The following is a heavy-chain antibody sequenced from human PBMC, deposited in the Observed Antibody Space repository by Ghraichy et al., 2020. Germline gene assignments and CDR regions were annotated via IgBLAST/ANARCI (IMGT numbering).Heavy chain of an antibody. V-gene: IGHV4-31*03. Sequence: SQTLSLTCTVSGGSISSGGYYWSWIRQHPGKGLEWIGYIYYSGSTYYNPSLKSRVTISVDTSKNQFSLKLSSVTAADTAVYYCATYRLGGGYSYGRPFDYWGQGTLVTVSS. CDR2: IYYSGST. CDR1: GGSISSGGYY. D-gene: IGHD5-18*01. J-gene: IGHJ4*02. CDR3: ATYRLGGGYSYGRPFDY.